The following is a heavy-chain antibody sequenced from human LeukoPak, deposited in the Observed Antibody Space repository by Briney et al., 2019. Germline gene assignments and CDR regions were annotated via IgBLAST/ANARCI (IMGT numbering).Heavy chain of an antibody. CDR2: ISGSGGST. CDR3: GKHPGFIVGALKADY. V-gene: IGHV3-23*01. J-gene: IGHJ4*02. CDR1: GFTFSTYW. D-gene: IGHD1-26*01. Sequence: GGSLRLSCAASGFTFSTYWMSWVRQAPGKGLEWVSTISGSGGSTNYADSVKGRYTISRDNSKKTLYLQMNSLRAEDTAVCYCGKHPGFIVGALKADYWGQGTLVTVSS.